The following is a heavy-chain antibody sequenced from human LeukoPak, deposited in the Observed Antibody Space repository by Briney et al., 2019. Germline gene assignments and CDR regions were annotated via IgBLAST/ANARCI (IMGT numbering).Heavy chain of an antibody. Sequence: GGSLRLSCAASGFTFSSYAMSWVRQAPGKGLEWVSAISGSGGSTYYADSVKGRFTISRGNSKNTLYLQMNSLRAEDTAVYYCAKGRVVVAANPYYYYYGMDVWGQGTTVTVSS. CDR1: GFTFSSYA. CDR3: AKGRVVVAANPYYYYYGMDV. J-gene: IGHJ6*02. D-gene: IGHD2-15*01. V-gene: IGHV3-23*01. CDR2: ISGSGGST.